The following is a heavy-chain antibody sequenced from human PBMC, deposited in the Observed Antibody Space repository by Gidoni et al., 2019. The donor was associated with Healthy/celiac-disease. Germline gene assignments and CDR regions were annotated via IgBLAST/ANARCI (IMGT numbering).Heavy chain of an antibody. D-gene: IGHD3-22*01. CDR3: ARVRVDYYDSSGYLLGLDY. V-gene: IGHV4-59*01. J-gene: IGHJ4*02. CDR1: GGSISSYS. CDR2: IYYSGST. Sequence: QVQLQESGPGLVKPSETLSLTCTVSGGSISSYSWRWIRQPPGKGLEWIGYIYYSGSTNYNPSLKSRVTISVDTSKNQFSLKLSSVTAADTAVYYCARVRVDYYDSSGYLLGLDYWGQGTLVTVSS.